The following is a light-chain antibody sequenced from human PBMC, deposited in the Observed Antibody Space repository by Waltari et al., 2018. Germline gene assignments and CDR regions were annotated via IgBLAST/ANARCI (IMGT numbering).Light chain of an antibody. CDR1: HSIRSH. V-gene: IGKV3D-15*01. CDR2: DAS. CDR3: QQYNNWPPLT. Sequence: VMTQSPATLFLSPGEGATHPCRASHSIRSHFAWLHQKSGQAPRLLIFDASARATGIPARFSGSGSWTEFTLTISSLQSEDVGVYYCQQYNNWPPLTFGGGTKVEIK. J-gene: IGKJ4*01.